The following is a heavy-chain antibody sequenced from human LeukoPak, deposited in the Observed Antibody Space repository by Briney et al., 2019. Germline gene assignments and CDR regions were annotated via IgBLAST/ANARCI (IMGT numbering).Heavy chain of an antibody. Sequence: GSLRLSSASAGFTFNYNDKHLVRQTPGKGLEWVAFIRYDGGDKYHVDSVKGRFTISRDNCRNTLYLQMNSLPAEDMAVSYCVKNRDGHIYADAFEIWGQGTLVRVYS. J-gene: IGHJ3*02. CDR1: GFTFNYND. CDR2: IRYDGGDK. CDR3: VKNRDGHIYADAFEI. D-gene: IGHD5-24*01. V-gene: IGHV3-30*02.